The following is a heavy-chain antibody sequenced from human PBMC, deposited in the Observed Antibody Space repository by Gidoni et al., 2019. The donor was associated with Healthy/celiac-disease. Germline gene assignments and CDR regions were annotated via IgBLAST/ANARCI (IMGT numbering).Heavy chain of an antibody. J-gene: IGHJ3*02. CDR2: ISWNSGSI. CDR3: AKDIGPGGSYRAINRGFSRLDAFDI. Sequence: EVQLVESGGGLVQPGRSLRLSCAASGFPFDDYALHLVRHAPGTGLEWVSGISWNSGSIGYADSVKGRFTISRDNAKNSLYLQMNSLRAEDTALYYCAKDIGPGGSYRAINRGFSRLDAFDIWGQGTMVTVSS. CDR1: GFPFDDYA. D-gene: IGHD1-26*01. V-gene: IGHV3-9*01.